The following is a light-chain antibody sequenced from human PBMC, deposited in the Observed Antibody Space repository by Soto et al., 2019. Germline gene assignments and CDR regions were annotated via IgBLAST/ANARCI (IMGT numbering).Light chain of an antibody. CDR2: KIS. Sequence: DIVMTQSPLSLPVTPGEPASISCRSSQSLLHSNGYNYLDWYLQKPGQSPHLLISKISYRASGVSDRFSGSGSGTDFTLTISRVEAEDVGTYYCMQRLDFPYTFGQGTKLDIK. CDR1: QSLLHSNGYNY. V-gene: IGKV2-40*01. J-gene: IGKJ2*01. CDR3: MQRLDFPYT.